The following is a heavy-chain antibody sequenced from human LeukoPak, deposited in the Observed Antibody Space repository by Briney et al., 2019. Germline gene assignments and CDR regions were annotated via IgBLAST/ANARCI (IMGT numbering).Heavy chain of an antibody. J-gene: IGHJ4*02. CDR3: ARSIVGVRKRNDY. Sequence: ASVKVSCKASGYTFTSYDIIWVRQVSGQGLEWMGWMNPNSGHTGYAQKFQGRVIMTRTTSISTAYMELTSLTSEDSAVYYCARSIVGVRKRNDYWGQGTLVTVSS. V-gene: IGHV1-8*01. CDR2: MNPNSGHT. CDR1: GYTFTSYD. D-gene: IGHD1-26*01.